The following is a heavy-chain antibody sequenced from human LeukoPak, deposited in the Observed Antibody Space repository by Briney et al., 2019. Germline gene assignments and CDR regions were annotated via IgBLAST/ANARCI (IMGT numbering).Heavy chain of an antibody. CDR1: GGSISSGDYY. CDR2: INHSGST. CDR3: AIEGSRIAAATALI. J-gene: IGHJ4*02. Sequence: SETLSLTCTVSGGSISSGDYYWCWIRQPPGKGLEWIGEINHSGSTNYNPSLKSRVTISVDTSKNQFSLKLSSVTAADTAVYYCAIEGSRIAAATALIWGQGTLVTVSS. D-gene: IGHD6-13*01. V-gene: IGHV4-39*07.